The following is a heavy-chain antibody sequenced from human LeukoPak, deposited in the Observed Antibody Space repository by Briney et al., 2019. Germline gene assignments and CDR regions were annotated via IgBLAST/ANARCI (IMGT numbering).Heavy chain of an antibody. J-gene: IGHJ4*02. CDR2: ISSRSGYI. CDR1: GFTFSSYS. CDR3: AKDRYYYDSSGYYYFDY. Sequence: GGSLRLSCAASGFTFSSYSMNWVRQAPGKGLEWVSSISSRSGYIYYADSVKGRFTISRDNSKNTLYLQMNSLRAEDTAVYYCAKDRYYYDSSGYYYFDYWGQGTLVTVSS. D-gene: IGHD3-22*01. V-gene: IGHV3-21*04.